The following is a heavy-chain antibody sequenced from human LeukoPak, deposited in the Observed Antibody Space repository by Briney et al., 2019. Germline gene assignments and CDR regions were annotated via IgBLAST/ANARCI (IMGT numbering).Heavy chain of an antibody. D-gene: IGHD3-9*01. V-gene: IGHV4-31*03. CDR2: VYYSGST. CDR1: GGSISSGGYY. J-gene: IGHJ4*02. Sequence: SESLTLTCTVSGGSISSGGYYWSWNGPGPGKGLEWIGYVYYSGSTYSNPSLKSRVTRSVDTSKNQFSLKLSSGTAADTAVYYWARAEKDLDIYESYFDYWGQGTLVTVSS. CDR3: ARAEKDLDIYESYFDY.